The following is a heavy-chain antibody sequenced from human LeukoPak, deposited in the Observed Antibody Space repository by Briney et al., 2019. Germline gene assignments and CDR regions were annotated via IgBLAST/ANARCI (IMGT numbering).Heavy chain of an antibody. J-gene: IGHJ4*02. D-gene: IGHD6-19*01. CDR2: ISAGGGST. Sequence: TGGSLRLSCAASGFTFSGYAMTWVRQAPGKGLEWVSAISAGGGSTYYADSVKGRFTISRDNSKNTLYLQLNSLRAEDTAVYYCAKAGGWTNYFDYWGQGTLVTVSS. CDR3: AKAGGWTNYFDY. V-gene: IGHV3-23*01. CDR1: GFTFSGYA.